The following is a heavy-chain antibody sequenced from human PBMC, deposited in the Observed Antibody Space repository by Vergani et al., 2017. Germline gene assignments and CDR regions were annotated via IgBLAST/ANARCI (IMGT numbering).Heavy chain of an antibody. V-gene: IGHV4-61*08. J-gene: IGHJ6*02. Sequence: QVQLQESGPGLVKASQTLSLTCSVSGAYVGSGGYYWSWVRQRPGMGLDWIGYIYYSGSTNYNPSLKSRVTISVDTSKNQFSLKLSSVTAADTAVYYCARAGGYCSGGSCLYMSGYYYYGMDVWGQGTTVTVSS. CDR2: IYYSGST. CDR3: ARAGGYCSGGSCLYMSGYYYYGMDV. D-gene: IGHD2-15*01. CDR1: GAYVGSGGYY.